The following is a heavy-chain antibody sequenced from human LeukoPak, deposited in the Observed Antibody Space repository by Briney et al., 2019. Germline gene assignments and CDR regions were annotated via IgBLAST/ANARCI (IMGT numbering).Heavy chain of an antibody. CDR2: ISGSGGST. CDR1: GFTFSSYA. J-gene: IGHJ4*02. D-gene: IGHD6-6*01. V-gene: IGHV3-23*01. CDR3: ARAGSSSGY. Sequence: GGSLRLSCAASGFTFSSYAMSWVRQAPGKGLEWVSAISGSGGSTYYADSVKGRFTISRDNAKNSLYLQMNSLRAEDTAVYYCARAGSSSGYWGQGTLVTVSS.